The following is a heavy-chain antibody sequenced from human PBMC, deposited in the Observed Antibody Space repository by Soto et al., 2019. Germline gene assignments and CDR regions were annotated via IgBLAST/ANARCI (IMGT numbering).Heavy chain of an antibody. CDR3: AADPPRYCSSTSCPPDY. CDR2: IVVGSGNT. D-gene: IGHD2-2*01. V-gene: IGHV1-58*01. J-gene: IGHJ4*02. CDR1: GFTFTSSA. Sequence: QTQLVQSGPEVKKPGTSVKVSCKASGFTFTSSAVQWVRQARGQRLEWIGWIVVGSGNTNYAQKFQERVTITRDMSTSTAYLELSSLRSEDTAVYYCAADPPRYCSSTSCPPDYWGQGTLVTVSS.